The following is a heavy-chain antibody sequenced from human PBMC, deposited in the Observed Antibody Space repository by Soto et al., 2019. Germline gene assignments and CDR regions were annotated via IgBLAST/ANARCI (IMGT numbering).Heavy chain of an antibody. D-gene: IGHD6-6*01. Sequence: GVSLRLSCAASGFTFSSYAMSWVRQAPGKGLEWVSAISGSGGSTYYADSVKGRFTISRDNSKNTLYLQMNSLRAEDTAVYYCAKVPSGYSSSSAHFDYWGQGTLVTVSS. V-gene: IGHV3-23*01. J-gene: IGHJ4*02. CDR1: GFTFSSYA. CDR2: ISGSGGST. CDR3: AKVPSGYSSSSAHFDY.